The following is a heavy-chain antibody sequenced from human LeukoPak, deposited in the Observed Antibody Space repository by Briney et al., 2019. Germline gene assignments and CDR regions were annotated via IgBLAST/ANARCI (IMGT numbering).Heavy chain of an antibody. Sequence: GGSLRLSCAASGFTFSGHWMSWVRQAPGKGLEWVANINQGGSDKYYVDSVKGRFTISRDNANNLLYLQMNSLRGEDTAVYYCARLGASRRYFDYWGQGTLVTVSS. J-gene: IGHJ4*02. V-gene: IGHV3-7*03. CDR2: INQGGSDK. CDR3: ARLGASRRYFDY. D-gene: IGHD1-26*01. CDR1: GFTFSGHW.